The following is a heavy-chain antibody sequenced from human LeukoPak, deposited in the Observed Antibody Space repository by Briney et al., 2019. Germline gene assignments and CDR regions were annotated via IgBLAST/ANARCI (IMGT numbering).Heavy chain of an antibody. J-gene: IGHJ6*02. D-gene: IGHD4-11*01. CDR3: ASPTSPKYYYYYGMDV. CDR1: GGSISSYY. V-gene: IGHV4-4*07. Sequence: SETLSLTCTVSGGSISSYYWSWIRRPAGKGLEWIGRIYTSGSTNYNPSLKSRVTMSVDTSKNQFSLKLSSVTAADTAVYYCASPTSPKYYYYYGMDVWGQGTTATVSS. CDR2: IYTSGST.